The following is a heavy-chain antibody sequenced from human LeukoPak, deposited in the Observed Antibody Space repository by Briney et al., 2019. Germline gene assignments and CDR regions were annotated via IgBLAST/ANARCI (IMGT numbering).Heavy chain of an antibody. CDR3: AKARWEPNFDY. CDR1: GFTFDDYA. Sequence: PGGSLRLSCAASGFTFDDYAIHWVRQGPGKSLEWVSLINENGDIAYYGHSVRGRFTVSRDNAKNSLYLQMNSLTTEDTAFYYCAKARWEPNFDYWGQGTLVTVSS. CDR2: INENGDIA. J-gene: IGHJ4*02. V-gene: IGHV3-43*02. D-gene: IGHD1-26*01.